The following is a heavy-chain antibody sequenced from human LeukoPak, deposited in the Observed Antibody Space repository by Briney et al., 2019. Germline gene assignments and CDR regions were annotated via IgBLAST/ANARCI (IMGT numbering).Heavy chain of an antibody. V-gene: IGHV3-43D*03. CDR2: ISWDGGST. Sequence: GGSLRLSCAASGFTFDDYAMHWVRQAPGKGLEWVSLISWDGGSTYYADSVKGRFTFSRDNSKNSLYLQMNSLRAEDTALYYCAKGVSPYYYYGMDVWGQGTTVTVSS. D-gene: IGHD2/OR15-2a*01. CDR3: AKGVSPYYYYGMDV. J-gene: IGHJ6*02. CDR1: GFTFDDYA.